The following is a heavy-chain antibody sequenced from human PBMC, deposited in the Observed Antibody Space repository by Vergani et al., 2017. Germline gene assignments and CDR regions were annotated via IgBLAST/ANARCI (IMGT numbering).Heavy chain of an antibody. J-gene: IGHJ6*03. Sequence: EVQLLQSGGGVIQPGGSVRLSCAASGFTFSACPMTWVRQAPGKGLEWVSAISARYPSTYYADSVKGRFTISRDNSKNTLYLQMNSLRAEDTAVYYCARVGSGYDRYYYYYYMDVWGKGTTVTVSS. V-gene: IGHV3-23*01. D-gene: IGHD5-12*01. CDR3: ARVGSGYDRYYYYYYMDV. CDR1: GFTFSACP. CDR2: ISARYPST.